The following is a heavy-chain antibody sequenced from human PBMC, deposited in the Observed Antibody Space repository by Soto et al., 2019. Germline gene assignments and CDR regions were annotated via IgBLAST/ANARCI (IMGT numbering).Heavy chain of an antibody. D-gene: IGHD2-15*01. CDR1: GFTFGDYA. Sequence: PGGSLRLSCTASGFTFGDYAMSWFRQAPGKGLEWVGFIRSKAYGGTTEYAASVKGRFTISRDDSKSIAYLQMNSLKTEDTAVYYCTRGGREYCSGGSCYYPLYYYYYMDVWGKGTTVTVSS. J-gene: IGHJ6*03. CDR3: TRGGREYCSGGSCYYPLYYYYYMDV. V-gene: IGHV3-49*03. CDR2: IRSKAYGGTT.